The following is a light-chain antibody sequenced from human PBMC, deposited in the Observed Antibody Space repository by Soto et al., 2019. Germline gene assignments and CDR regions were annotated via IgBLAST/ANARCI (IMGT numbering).Light chain of an antibody. V-gene: IGKV1-39*01. J-gene: IGKJ2*01. CDR1: QSISSY. CDR2: AAS. Sequence: DIQMTQSPSSLSASVGDRVTITCRASQSISSYLNWYQQKPGKAPKLLIYAASSLQSGVPSRFRGSGSGTDFTLTISSLQPADFATYYCQQSYSTPYTFGQGNTLEIK. CDR3: QQSYSTPYT.